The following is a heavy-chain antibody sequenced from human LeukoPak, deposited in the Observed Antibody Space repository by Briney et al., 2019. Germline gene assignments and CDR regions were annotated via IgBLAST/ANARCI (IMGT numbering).Heavy chain of an antibody. Sequence: ASVKVSCKSSGYTFTGYYMHWVRQAPGQGLEWMGWINPNSGGTKYAQKFQGRVAMTRDTSITTAYMELSRLRSDDTAVYYCARGGGFSSYGSGTYRWSDQNWFDPWGQGTLVTVPS. D-gene: IGHD3-10*01. V-gene: IGHV1-2*02. J-gene: IGHJ5*02. CDR2: INPNSGGT. CDR1: GYTFTGYY. CDR3: ARGGGFSSYGSGTYRWSDQNWFDP.